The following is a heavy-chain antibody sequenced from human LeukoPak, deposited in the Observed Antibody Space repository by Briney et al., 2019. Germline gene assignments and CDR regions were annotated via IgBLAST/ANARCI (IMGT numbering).Heavy chain of an antibody. J-gene: IGHJ6*02. CDR1: GFTFTRFN. CDR2: MSTSGIYI. V-gene: IGHV3-21*06. D-gene: IGHD3-22*01. CDR3: ARPFYYDNNGGEGMDV. Sequence: GGSLRLSCAASGFTFTRFNMNWVRQAPGKGLELVSSMSTSGIYIYYADSVKGRFTISRDNAKNSLYLQMNSLRAEDTAVYYCARPFYYDNNGGEGMDVWGQGTTVAVSS.